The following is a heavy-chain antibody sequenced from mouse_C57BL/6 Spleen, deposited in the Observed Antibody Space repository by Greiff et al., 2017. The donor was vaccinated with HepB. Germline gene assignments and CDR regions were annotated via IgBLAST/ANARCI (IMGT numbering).Heavy chain of an antibody. CDR2: IDPSDSET. J-gene: IGHJ1*03. V-gene: IGHV1-52*01. CDR1: GYTFTSYW. Sequence: QVQLQQPGAELVRPGSSVKLSCKASGYTFTSYWMHWVKQRPIQGLEWIGNIDPSDSETHYNQKFKDKATLTVDKSSSTAYMQLSSLTSEDSAIYYCAREFITTVVATRYFDVWGTGTTVTVSS. D-gene: IGHD1-1*01. CDR3: AREFITTVVATRYFDV.